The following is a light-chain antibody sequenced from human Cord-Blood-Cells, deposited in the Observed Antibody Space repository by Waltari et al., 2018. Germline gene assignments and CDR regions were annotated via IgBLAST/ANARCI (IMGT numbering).Light chain of an antibody. CDR2: SNS. CDR1: TSHIWAGHD. V-gene: IGLV1-40*01. CDR3: QSYDSSLSVVV. J-gene: IGLJ2*01. Sequence: QSVLTQPPSVSGAPGQRVTISCTGSTSHIWAGHDVPWYQQRPGTAPKPLIYSNSNRPSGVPDRFSGSKSGTSASLAITGLQAEDEADYYCQSYDSSLSVVVFGGGTKLTVL.